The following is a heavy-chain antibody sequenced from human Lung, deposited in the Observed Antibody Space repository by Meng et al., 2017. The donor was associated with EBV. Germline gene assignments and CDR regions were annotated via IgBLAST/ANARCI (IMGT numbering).Heavy chain of an antibody. D-gene: IGHD6-13*01. CDR3: ARARSIAAAVIDY. CDR2: IYHSGST. J-gene: IGHJ4*02. Sequence: QVQLQEAGQGLVEPSGTLSLPCAVAGGSISSSNWWSWVRQPPGKGLEWIGDIYHSGSTNYNPSLKSRVTISVDKSKNQFSLKLSSVTAADTAVYYCARARSIAAAVIDYWGQGTLVTVSS. CDR1: GGSISSSNW. V-gene: IGHV4-4*02.